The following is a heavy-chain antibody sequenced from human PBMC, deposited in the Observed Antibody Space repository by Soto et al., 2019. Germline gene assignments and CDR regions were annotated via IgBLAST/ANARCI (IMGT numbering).Heavy chain of an antibody. J-gene: IGHJ3*02. CDR1: GGSISSSNW. CDR3: ARKGYDFWSGYYTASDAFDI. Sequence: PSETLSLTCAVSGGSISSSNWWSWVRQPPGKGLEWIGEIYHSGSTNYNPSLKSRVTISVDKSKNQFSLKLSSVTAADTAVYYCARKGYDFWSGYYTASDAFDIWGQGTMVT. V-gene: IGHV4-4*02. CDR2: IYHSGST. D-gene: IGHD3-3*01.